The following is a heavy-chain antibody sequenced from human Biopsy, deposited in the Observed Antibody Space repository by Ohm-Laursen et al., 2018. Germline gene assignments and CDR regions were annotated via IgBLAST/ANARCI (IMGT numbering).Heavy chain of an antibody. J-gene: IGHJ4*02. Sequence: ESSVKVSCKASGGTFSNFAINWVRQAPGQGLECMGRIIPLIGLTNYAQKFQGRVTITADKFTNTVYMELSSLRSDDTAVYFCARDCNGDNCGVDFWGQGTLVTVS. V-gene: IGHV1-69*04. D-gene: IGHD2-15*01. CDR3: ARDCNGDNCGVDF. CDR2: IIPLIGLT. CDR1: GGTFSNFA.